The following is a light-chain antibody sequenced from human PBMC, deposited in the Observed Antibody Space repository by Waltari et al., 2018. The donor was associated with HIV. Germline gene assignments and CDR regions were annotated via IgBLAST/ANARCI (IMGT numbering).Light chain of an antibody. CDR2: EFT. J-gene: IGLJ2*01. CDR1: SSPVDGHSY. Sequence: HYALTHPPSPSGSPGQSVPPPFTGPSSPVDGHSYLAWHQHHPGKAPTRIIYEFTKRPSGVTDRFSGSKSDYTASLTVSGLQAEDEADYYCTSYTGSTNLLFGGGTKLTVL. V-gene: IGLV2-8*01. CDR3: TSYTGSTNLL.